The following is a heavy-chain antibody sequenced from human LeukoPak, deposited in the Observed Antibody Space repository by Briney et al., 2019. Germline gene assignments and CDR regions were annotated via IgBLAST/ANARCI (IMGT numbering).Heavy chain of an antibody. V-gene: IGHV1-69*13. CDR3: ARDLAHGGWFDP. Sequence: ASVKVSCKASGGTFSSYAISWVRQAPGQGLEWMGGIIPIFGTANYAQKFQGRVTITADESTSTAYMELSSLRSEDTAVYYCARDLAHGGWFDPWGQGTLVTVSS. CDR1: GGTFSSYA. CDR2: IIPIFGTA. J-gene: IGHJ5*02.